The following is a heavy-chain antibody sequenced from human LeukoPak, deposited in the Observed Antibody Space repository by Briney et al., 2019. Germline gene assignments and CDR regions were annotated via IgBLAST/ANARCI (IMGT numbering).Heavy chain of an antibody. V-gene: IGHV1-69*06. CDR2: IIPIFGTA. J-gene: IGHJ4*02. D-gene: IGHD3-22*01. CDR1: GGTFSSYA. Sequence: SVKVSCKASGGTFSSYAISWVRQAPGQGLEWMGGIIPIFGTANYAQKFQGRVTITADKSTSTAYMEPSSLRSEDTAVYYCARDRSYYDSSGFYYFDYWGQGTLVTVSS. CDR3: ARDRSYYDSSGFYYFDY.